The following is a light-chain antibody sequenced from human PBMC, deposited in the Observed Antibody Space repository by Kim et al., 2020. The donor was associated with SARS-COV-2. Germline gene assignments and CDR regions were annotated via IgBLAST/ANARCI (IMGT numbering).Light chain of an antibody. J-gene: IGKJ2*01. V-gene: IGKV3-15*01. CDR1: QAVSSN. Sequence: EIVMTQSPATLSVSPGERATLYCRASQAVSSNLAWYQQKPGQAPRLLIYGASTRATGIPARFSGSGSGTEFTLTISSLQSEDFAVYFCQQYNNWPPPYTFGQGTKLEI. CDR2: GAS. CDR3: QQYNNWPPPYT.